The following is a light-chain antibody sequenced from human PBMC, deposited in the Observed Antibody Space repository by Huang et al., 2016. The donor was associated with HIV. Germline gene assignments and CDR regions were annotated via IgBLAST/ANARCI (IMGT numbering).Light chain of an antibody. CDR1: QNITKS. J-gene: IGKJ1*01. V-gene: IGKV1-39*01. Sequence: DIQMTQSPPSLSASVGDRVTFTCRANQNITKSLNWYQQKPGKAPKLLIYTASTLESGVPARFSGSGSGSRFTLNIGNLQPEDFATYYCQQSFSVPRTFG. CDR2: TAS. CDR3: QQSFSVPRT.